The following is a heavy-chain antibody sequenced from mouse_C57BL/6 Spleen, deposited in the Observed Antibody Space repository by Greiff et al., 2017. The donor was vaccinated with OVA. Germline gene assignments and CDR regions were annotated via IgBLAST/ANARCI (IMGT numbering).Heavy chain of an antibody. CDR2: ISSGSSTI. J-gene: IGHJ2*01. CDR3: ARDVYGRCRFAF. V-gene: IGHV5-17*01. CDR1: GFTFSDYG. Sequence: EVMLVESGGGLVKPGGSLKLSCAASGFTFSDYGMHWVRQAPEKGLEWVAYISSGSSTIYYADTVKGRFPISRDNAKNTLFLQMTSLRSDDTSMYCCARDVYGRCRFAFWGQGTTLTVSS. D-gene: IGHD1-1*01.